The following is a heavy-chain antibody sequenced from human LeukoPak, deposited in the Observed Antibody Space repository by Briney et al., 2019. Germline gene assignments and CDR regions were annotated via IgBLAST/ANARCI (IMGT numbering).Heavy chain of an antibody. D-gene: IGHD6-19*01. Sequence: GGSLRLSCAASGFTFSSYGMHWVRQAPGKGLEWEAFIRYDGSNKYYADSVKGRFTISRDNSKNTLYLQMNSLRAEDTAVYYCAKDLVVAGTVEAFDIWGQGTMVTVSS. CDR3: AKDLVVAGTVEAFDI. V-gene: IGHV3-30*02. J-gene: IGHJ3*02. CDR1: GFTFSSYG. CDR2: IRYDGSNK.